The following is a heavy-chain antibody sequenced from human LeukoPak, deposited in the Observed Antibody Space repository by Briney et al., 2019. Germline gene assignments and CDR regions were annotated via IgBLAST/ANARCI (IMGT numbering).Heavy chain of an antibody. CDR3: ARSNYDFWSGYYSRFDP. CDR1: GGSVSSSSYY. J-gene: IGHJ5*02. Sequence: PSETLSLTCTVSGGSVSSSSYYWGWIRQPPGKGLEWIGSFYYSGITYYNPSLKSRVTISVDTSKNQFSLKLSSVTAADTAVYYCARSNYDFWSGYYSRFDPWGQGTLVTVSS. D-gene: IGHD3-3*01. V-gene: IGHV4-39*07. CDR2: FYYSGIT.